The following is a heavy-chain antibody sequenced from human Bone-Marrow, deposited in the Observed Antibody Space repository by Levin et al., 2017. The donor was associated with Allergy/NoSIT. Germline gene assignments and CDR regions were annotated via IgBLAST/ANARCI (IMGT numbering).Heavy chain of an antibody. V-gene: IGHV3-21*01. CDR3: ERGDIGVVVAATAYAFDI. D-gene: IGHD2-15*01. Sequence: GESLKISCAASGFTFSTYSLNWVRQAPGKGLEWVSSISTSSSYIYYADSVQGRFTISRDNAKNSLYLQMNSLRAEDTAVYYCERGDIGVVVAATAYAFDIWGQGTMVTVSS. J-gene: IGHJ3*02. CDR2: ISTSSSYI. CDR1: GFTFSTYS.